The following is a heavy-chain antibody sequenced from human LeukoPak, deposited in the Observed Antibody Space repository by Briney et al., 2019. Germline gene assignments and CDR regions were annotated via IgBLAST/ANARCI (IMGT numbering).Heavy chain of an antibody. Sequence: SETLSLTCTVSGGSISSYYWSWIRQPPGKGLEWIGYIYYSGSTNYNPSLKSRVTISVDTSNNQFSLKLSSVTAADTAVYYCASYDYGDFRFDYWGQGTLVTVSS. CDR2: IYYSGST. V-gene: IGHV4-59*01. CDR1: GGSISSYY. D-gene: IGHD4-17*01. CDR3: ASYDYGDFRFDY. J-gene: IGHJ4*02.